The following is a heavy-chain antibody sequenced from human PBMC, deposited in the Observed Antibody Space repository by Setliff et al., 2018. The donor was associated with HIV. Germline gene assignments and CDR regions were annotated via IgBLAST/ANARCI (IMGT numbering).Heavy chain of an antibody. J-gene: IGHJ5*02. V-gene: IGHV3-7*03. CDR2: INQEGTEK. Sequence: GGSLRLSCVVSGFSIATNWMTWVRQAPGKGLEWVANINQEGTEKYYVGSVKGRFTISRDNSKNSYYLQMDSLRADDTAVYYCARCPYSDDYFDPWGQGTLVTVSS. D-gene: IGHD2-21*01. CDR3: ARCPYSDDYFDP. CDR1: GFSIATNW.